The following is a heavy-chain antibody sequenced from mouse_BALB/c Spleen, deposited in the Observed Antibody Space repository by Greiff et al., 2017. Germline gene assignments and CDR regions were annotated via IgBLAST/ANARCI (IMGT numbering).Heavy chain of an antibody. CDR2: IDPFNGGT. D-gene: IGHD4-1*01. V-gene: IGHV1S135*01. CDR1: GYSFTSYY. J-gene: IGHJ3*01. Sequence: VQLQQSGPELMKPGASVKISCKASGYSFTSYYMHWVKQSHGKSLEWIGYIDPFNGGTSYNQKFKGKATCTVDKSSRTAYMHLSSLTSEVSAVYSCARLGNCPFAYWGQGTLVTVSA. CDR3: ARLGNCPFAY.